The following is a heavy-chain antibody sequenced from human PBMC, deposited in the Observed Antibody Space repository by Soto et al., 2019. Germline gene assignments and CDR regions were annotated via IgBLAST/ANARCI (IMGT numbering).Heavy chain of an antibody. Sequence: QITLKESGPTLVKPTETLTLTCTFSGFSLTTTAVAVGWIRQPPGKALEWLALIYGNDAKYYSPSVRSTITISKFTSTSQVVPTMTDMVPAATATYHCARRSDPYYFASGGQGTLVTVSS. CDR1: GFSLTTTAVA. J-gene: IGHJ4*02. V-gene: IGHV2-5*01. CDR2: IYGNDAK. CDR3: ARRSDPYYFAS.